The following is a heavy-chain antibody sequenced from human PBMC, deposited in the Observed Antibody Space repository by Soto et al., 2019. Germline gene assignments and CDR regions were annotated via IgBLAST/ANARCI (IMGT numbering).Heavy chain of an antibody. J-gene: IGHJ4*02. CDR2: IGGSGGT. D-gene: IGHD2-15*01. V-gene: IGHV3-23*01. Sequence: EVQLLESGGGLVQPGGSLRLSCAASGFTFSSYAMSWVRLAPGKGLEWFSSIGGSGGTYYADSVKGRFTISRDNSKHMLYLHLNSLRAEDTAMYYCAKGQGWSYYYDSWGQGTLVTVSS. CDR3: AKGQGWSYYYDS. CDR1: GFTFSSYA.